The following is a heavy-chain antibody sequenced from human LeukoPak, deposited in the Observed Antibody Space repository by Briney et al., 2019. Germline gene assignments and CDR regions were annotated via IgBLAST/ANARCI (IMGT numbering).Heavy chain of an antibody. CDR3: ARDGVWYYDSSGYYSDAFDI. Sequence: ASVKVSCKASGYTFTSHYMHWVRRAPEKGLEWMGIINPTGDSTSYAQKFQGRVTMTRDTSTSTAYMELRSLRSDDTAVYYCARDGVWYYDSSGYYSDAFDIWGQGTMVTVSS. CDR2: INPTGDST. CDR1: GYTFTSHY. V-gene: IGHV1-46*01. D-gene: IGHD3-22*01. J-gene: IGHJ3*02.